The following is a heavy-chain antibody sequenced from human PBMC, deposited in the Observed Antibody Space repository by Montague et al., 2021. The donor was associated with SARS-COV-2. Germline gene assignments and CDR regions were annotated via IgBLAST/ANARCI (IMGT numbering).Heavy chain of an antibody. Sequence: SLRLSCAASGFTFNSYTMNWVRQAPGKGLEWVASISGSGADIYYAPSLKGRFTISRDNARNSLFLQMSSLRADDTALYSCARWRWQQSEFDYWGQGTLVTVSS. CDR3: ARWRWQQSEFDY. CDR2: ISGSGADI. J-gene: IGHJ4*02. CDR1: GFTFNSYT. V-gene: IGHV3-21*06. D-gene: IGHD5-24*01.